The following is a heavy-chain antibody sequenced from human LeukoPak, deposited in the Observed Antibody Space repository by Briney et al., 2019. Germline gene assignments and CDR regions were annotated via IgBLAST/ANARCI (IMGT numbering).Heavy chain of an antibody. Sequence: GGSLRLSCSASGFTFSSYAMHWVRQAPGKGLVWVSRINSDGSSTRYADSVKGRFTISRDNAKNTLYLQMNSLRVEDTAVYYCARVVSGFDHWGQGTLVTVSS. CDR1: GFTFSSYA. V-gene: IGHV3-74*01. J-gene: IGHJ4*02. CDR2: INSDGSST. D-gene: IGHD2-15*01. CDR3: ARVVSGFDH.